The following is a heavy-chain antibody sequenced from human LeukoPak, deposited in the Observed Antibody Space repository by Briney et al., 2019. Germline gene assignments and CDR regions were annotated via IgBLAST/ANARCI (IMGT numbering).Heavy chain of an antibody. V-gene: IGHV1-2*02. CDR1: GYTFTGYY. D-gene: IGHD2-15*01. Sequence: ASVTVSCKASGYTFTGYYMHWVRQAPGQGLEWMGWINPNSGGTNYAQKFQGRVTMTRDTSISTAYMELSRLRSDDTAVYYCARTSMVASGGFDYWGQGTLVTVSS. J-gene: IGHJ4*02. CDR2: INPNSGGT. CDR3: ARTSMVASGGFDY.